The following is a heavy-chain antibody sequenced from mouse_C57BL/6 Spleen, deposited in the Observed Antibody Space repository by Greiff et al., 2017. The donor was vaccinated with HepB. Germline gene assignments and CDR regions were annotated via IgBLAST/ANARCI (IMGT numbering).Heavy chain of an antibody. CDR2: ISSGSSTI. D-gene: IGHD3-3*01. Sequence: DVKLVESGGGLVKPGGSLKLSCAASGFTFSDYGMHWVRQAPEKGLEWVAYISSGSSTIYYADTVKGRFTISRDNAKNTLFLQMTSLRSEDTAMYYCARKDRAFDRYFDVWGTGTTVTVSS. J-gene: IGHJ1*03. CDR3: ARKDRAFDRYFDV. V-gene: IGHV5-17*01. CDR1: GFTFSDYG.